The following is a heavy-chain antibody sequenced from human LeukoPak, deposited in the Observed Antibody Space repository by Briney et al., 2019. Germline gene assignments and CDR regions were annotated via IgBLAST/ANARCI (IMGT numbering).Heavy chain of an antibody. CDR2: INYIRTT. V-gene: IGHV4-59*08. CDR1: GGSISSYY. Sequence: PSETLSLTCTVSGGSISSYYWNWIRQPPGKGLEWIGYINYIRTTDYNPSLKSRVTISLDTSKNRFSLKLSSVTAADTAMYYCARSYSSSNHYYYYGMDVWGQGTTVTVSS. J-gene: IGHJ6*02. D-gene: IGHD6-13*01. CDR3: ARSYSSSNHYYYYGMDV.